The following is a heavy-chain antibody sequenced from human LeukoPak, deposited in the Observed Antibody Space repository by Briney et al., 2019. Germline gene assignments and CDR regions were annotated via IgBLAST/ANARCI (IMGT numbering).Heavy chain of an antibody. D-gene: IGHD3-16*02. J-gene: IGHJ5*02. CDR2: ISGSGGST. CDR1: GFTFSSYA. Sequence: GGSLRLSCAASGFTFSSYAMSWVRQAPGKGLEWVSGISGSGGSTYYADSVKGRFTISRDNSKNTLYLQMNSLRAEDTAVYYCAKDSGGLGELSSWGQGTLVTVSS. CDR3: AKDSGGLGELSS. V-gene: IGHV3-23*01.